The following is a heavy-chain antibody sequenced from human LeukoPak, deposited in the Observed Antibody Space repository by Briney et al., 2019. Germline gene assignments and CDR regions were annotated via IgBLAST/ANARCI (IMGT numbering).Heavy chain of an antibody. Sequence: ASVKVSCKASGYTFTSYGISWVRQAPGQGLEWMGWISAYNGNTNYAQKLQGRVTMTTDTSTSTAYMELRSLGSDDTAVYYCARVHGSQQLAYYYFDYWGQGTLVTVSS. CDR3: ARVHGSQQLAYYYFDY. CDR2: ISAYNGNT. CDR1: GYTFTSYG. D-gene: IGHD6-13*01. J-gene: IGHJ4*02. V-gene: IGHV1-18*01.